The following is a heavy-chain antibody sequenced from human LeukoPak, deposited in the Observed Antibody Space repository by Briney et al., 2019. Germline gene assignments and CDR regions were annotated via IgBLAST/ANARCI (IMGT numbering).Heavy chain of an antibody. CDR1: GFTFSSYA. CDR3: ARDPNDYVWGSYAPFDY. Sequence: GGSLRLSCAASGFTFSSYAMSWVRQAPGKGLEWVSYISSSGSTIYYADSVKGRFTISRDNAKNSLYLQMNSLRAEDTAVYYCARDPNDYVWGSYAPFDYWGQGTLVTVSS. CDR2: ISSSGSTI. D-gene: IGHD3-16*01. V-gene: IGHV3-48*04. J-gene: IGHJ4*02.